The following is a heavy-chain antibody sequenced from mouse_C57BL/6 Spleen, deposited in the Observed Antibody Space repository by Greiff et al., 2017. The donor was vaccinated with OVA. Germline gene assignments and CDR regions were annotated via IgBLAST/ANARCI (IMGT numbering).Heavy chain of an antibody. V-gene: IGHV1-81*01. CDR3: ARLRGNVSYFDD. CDR1: GYTFTSYG. CDR2: IYPRSGNT. Sequence: QVQLQQSGAELARPGASVKLSCKASGYTFTSYGISWVKQRTGQGLEWIGEIYPRSGNTYYNEKFKGKATLTADKSSSTAYMELRSLTSEDSAVYFCARLRGNVSYFDDWGQGTTLTVSS. J-gene: IGHJ2*01.